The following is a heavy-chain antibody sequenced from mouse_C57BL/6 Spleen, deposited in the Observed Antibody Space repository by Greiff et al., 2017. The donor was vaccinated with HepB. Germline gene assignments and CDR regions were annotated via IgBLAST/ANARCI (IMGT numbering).Heavy chain of an antibody. CDR2: IYPGDGDT. CDR1: GYAFSSSW. V-gene: IGHV1-82*01. Sequence: VQLQQSGPELVKPGASVKISCKASGYAFSSSWMNWVKQRPGKGLEWIGRIYPGDGDTNYNGKFKGKATLTADKSSSTAYMQLSSLTSEDSAVYFCAFITAVEGDYWGQGTTLTVSS. J-gene: IGHJ2*01. CDR3: AFITAVEGDY. D-gene: IGHD1-1*01.